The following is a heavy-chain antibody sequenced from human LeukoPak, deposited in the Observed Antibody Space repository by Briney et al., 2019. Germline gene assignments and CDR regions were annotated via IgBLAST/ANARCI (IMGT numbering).Heavy chain of an antibody. Sequence: ASVKVSCKASGGTFISYAISWVRQAPGQGLEWMGGIIPIFGTANYAQKFQGRVTITADESTSTAYMELSSLRSEDTAVYYCARDDSGSEGDDAFDIWGQGTMVTVSS. CDR3: ARDDSGSEGDDAFDI. CDR2: IIPIFGTA. V-gene: IGHV1-69*01. D-gene: IGHD1-26*01. CDR1: GGTFISYA. J-gene: IGHJ3*02.